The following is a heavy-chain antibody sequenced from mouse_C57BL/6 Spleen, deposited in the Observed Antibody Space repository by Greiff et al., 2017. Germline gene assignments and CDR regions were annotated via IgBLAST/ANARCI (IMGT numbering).Heavy chain of an antibody. V-gene: IGHV1-55*01. CDR2: IYPGSGST. CDR1: GYTFTSYW. D-gene: IGHD1-1*01. CDR3: ARGDYYGSSPFYAMDY. J-gene: IGHJ4*01. Sequence: QVQLQQPGAELVKPGASVKMSCKASGYTFTSYWITWVKQRPGQGLEWIGDIYPGSGSTNYNEKFKSKATLTVDTSSSTAYMQLSSLTSEDSAVYYGARGDYYGSSPFYAMDYWGQGTSVTVAS.